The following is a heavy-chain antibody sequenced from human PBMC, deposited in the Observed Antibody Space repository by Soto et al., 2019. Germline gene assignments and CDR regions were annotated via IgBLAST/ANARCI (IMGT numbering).Heavy chain of an antibody. Sequence: NPSETLSLTCTVSGGSISSGDYYWSWIRQPPGKGLEWIGYIYYSGSTYYNPSLKSRVTISVDTSKNQFSLKLSSVTAADTAVYYCARARNTLRYDSSGYWPLTYYYVMDVWGKGTTVTVSS. CDR3: ARARNTLRYDSSGYWPLTYYYVMDV. D-gene: IGHD3-22*01. CDR2: IYYSGST. V-gene: IGHV4-30-4*01. CDR1: GGSISSGDYY. J-gene: IGHJ6*04.